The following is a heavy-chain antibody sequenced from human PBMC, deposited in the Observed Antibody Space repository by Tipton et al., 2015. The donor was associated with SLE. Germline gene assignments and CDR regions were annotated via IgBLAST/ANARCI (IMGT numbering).Heavy chain of an antibody. CDR2: IQYHGGDK. J-gene: IGHJ4*02. CDR1: GFTFTDYG. CDR3: AKLGGDCSSTSCYSSDFDY. Sequence: SLRLSCAASGFTFTDYGMHWIRQAPGKGLEWVAFIQYHGGDKYYADSVKGRFTISRDNPTNTLYLQMNSLRAEDSAIYYCAKLGGDCSSTSCYSSDFDYWGQGTLVTVSS. D-gene: IGHD2-2*02. V-gene: IGHV3-30*02.